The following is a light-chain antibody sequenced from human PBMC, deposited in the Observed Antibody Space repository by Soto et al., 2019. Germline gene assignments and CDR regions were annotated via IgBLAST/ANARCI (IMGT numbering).Light chain of an antibody. CDR3: QQYGSSPLT. V-gene: IGKV3-20*01. CDR2: GAS. Sequence: EIVLTQSPGTLSSSPGERVTLSCRARQSVSSSYLAWYQQKPGQAPRLLIYGASSRATGIPDRFSGSGSGTDFTLTISRLEPEDFAVYYCQQYGSSPLTFGGGNKVEIK. J-gene: IGKJ4*01. CDR1: QSVSSSY.